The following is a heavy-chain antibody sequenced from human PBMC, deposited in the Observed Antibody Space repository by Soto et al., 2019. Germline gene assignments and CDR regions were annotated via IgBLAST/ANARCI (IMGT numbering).Heavy chain of an antibody. Sequence: GGSLRLSCAASGFIFSTYAMNWVRQAPGKGLEWVSAISSSGDSAYYAESVRGRFTISRDNSINTLYLQMRSLRPEDTAVYYCAHPRGYGVFDAVDICGQGTMVTVSS. CDR1: GFIFSTYA. CDR2: ISSSGDSA. D-gene: IGHD4-17*01. J-gene: IGHJ3*02. V-gene: IGHV3-23*01. CDR3: AHPRGYGVFDAVDI.